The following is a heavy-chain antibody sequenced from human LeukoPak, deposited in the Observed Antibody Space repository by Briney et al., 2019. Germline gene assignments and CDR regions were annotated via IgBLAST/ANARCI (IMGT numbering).Heavy chain of an antibody. CDR1: GFTFSTYW. Sequence: GGSLRLSCAVSGFTFSTYWMTWVRQAPGKGPEWVANIRQDGSEKNYVDSVKGRFTISRDNAKNSLYLQMNSLRAEDTAVYYCARDGLRGGFEIWGQGTMVTVSS. CDR2: IRQDGSEK. V-gene: IGHV3-7*01. CDR3: ARDGLRGGFEI. J-gene: IGHJ3*02.